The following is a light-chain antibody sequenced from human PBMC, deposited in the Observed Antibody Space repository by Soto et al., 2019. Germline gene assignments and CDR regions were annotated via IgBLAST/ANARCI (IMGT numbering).Light chain of an antibody. CDR2: DAS. CDR3: QQRSNWPRT. CDR1: QSVSSS. J-gene: IGKJ2*01. V-gene: IGKV3-11*01. Sequence: EIVLTQSPATLSLSPGERATLSCRASQSVSSSLAWYQQKPGQAPRLLIYDASNRATGIPARFSGSGSGTDFTLTISSLEPEDFEVYYCQQRSNWPRTFGQGTKVDIK.